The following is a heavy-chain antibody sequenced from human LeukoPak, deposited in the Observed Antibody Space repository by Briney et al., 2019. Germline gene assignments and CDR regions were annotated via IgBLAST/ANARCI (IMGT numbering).Heavy chain of an antibody. V-gene: IGHV4-4*07. D-gene: IGHD3-10*01. CDR2: IYTSGST. CDR3: ARDPGVRGSRYYYYYMDV. J-gene: IGHJ6*03. Sequence: SETLSLTCTVSGGSISIYYWSWIRQPAGKGLEWIGRIYTSGSTNYNPSLKSRVTMSVDTSKNQFSLKLSSVTAADTAVYYCARDPGVRGSRYYYYYMDVWGKGTTVTISS. CDR1: GGSISIYY.